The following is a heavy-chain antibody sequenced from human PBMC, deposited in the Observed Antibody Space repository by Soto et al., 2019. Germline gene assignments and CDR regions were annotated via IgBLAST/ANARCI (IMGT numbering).Heavy chain of an antibody. J-gene: IGHJ4*02. CDR2: IFYSGST. V-gene: IGHV4-39*01. CDR1: GGSISSSSYK. D-gene: IGHD6-19*01. Sequence: ETLSLTCTVSGGSISSSSYKWGWIRQPPGRSLEWIGNIFYSGSTYYNPSLKSRVTLSVDTSKNQFSLTLSSVTAADTAVYYCARYAAVAGIIDYWGQGTLVTVSS. CDR3: ARYAAVAGIIDY.